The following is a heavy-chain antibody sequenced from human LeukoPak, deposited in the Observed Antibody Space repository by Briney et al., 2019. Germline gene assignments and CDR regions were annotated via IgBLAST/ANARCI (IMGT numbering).Heavy chain of an antibody. V-gene: IGHV4-4*07. CDR2: IFPSGST. D-gene: IGHD6-19*01. CDR3: ARHWAGQWLVRAHYYYYGMDV. J-gene: IGHJ6*02. CDR1: GGSFTTDD. Sequence: PSETLSLTCTVSGGSFTTDDWSWIRQPAGKGLEWIGRIFPSGSTNYNPSLKSRLTILLDTSRSQFSLKLSSVTAADTAVYYCARHWAGQWLVRAHYYYYGMDVWGQGTTVTVSS.